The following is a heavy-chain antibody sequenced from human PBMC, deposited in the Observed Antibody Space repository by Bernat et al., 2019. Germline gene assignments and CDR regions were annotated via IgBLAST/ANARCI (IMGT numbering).Heavy chain of an antibody. V-gene: IGHV3-33*01. J-gene: IGHJ4*02. CDR2: IWYDGSNK. CDR3: ARGRWGSGWDPFDY. Sequence: QVQLVESGGGVVQPGRSLRLSCAASGFNFNTYGMHWVRQPPGKGLEWVAIIWYDGSNKYYADSVKGRFTISRDNSKNTLYLQMDSLRVEDTAVYYCARGRWGSGWDPFDYWGQGTLVTVSS. D-gene: IGHD6-19*01. CDR1: GFNFNTYG.